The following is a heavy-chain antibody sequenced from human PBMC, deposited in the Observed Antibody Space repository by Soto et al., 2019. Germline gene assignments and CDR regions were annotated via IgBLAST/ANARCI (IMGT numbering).Heavy chain of an antibody. J-gene: IGHJ2*01. D-gene: IGHD2-21*02. Sequence: GASVKVSCKASGYTFTSYYMHWVRQAPGQGLEWMGIINPSGGSTSYAQKFQGRVTMTRDTSTSTVYMELSSLRSEDTAVYYCARADAYCGGDCYSGSNWYFDLWGRGTLVTVSS. CDR1: GYTFTSYY. CDR2: INPSGGST. V-gene: IGHV1-46*01. CDR3: ARADAYCGGDCYSGSNWYFDL.